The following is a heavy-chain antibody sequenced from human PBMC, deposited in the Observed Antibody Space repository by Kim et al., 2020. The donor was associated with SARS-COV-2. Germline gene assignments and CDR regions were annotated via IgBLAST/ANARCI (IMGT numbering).Heavy chain of an antibody. D-gene: IGHD2-21*01. CDR1: GFTFSSYA. V-gene: IGHV3-30-3*01. J-gene: IGHJ3*02. CDR2: ISYDGSNK. Sequence: GGSLRLSCAASGFTFSSYAMHWVRQAPGKGLEWVAVISYDGSNKYYADSVKGRFTISRDNSKNTLYLQMNSLRAEDTAVYYCARGCGGDCYHDVFDIWG. CDR3: ARGCGGDCYHDVFDI.